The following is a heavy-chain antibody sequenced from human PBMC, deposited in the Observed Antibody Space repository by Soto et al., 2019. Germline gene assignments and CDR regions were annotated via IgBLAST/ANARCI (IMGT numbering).Heavy chain of an antibody. V-gene: IGHV4-39*01. CDR1: GGSTSSSTYY. CDR2: IYFTGST. D-gene: IGHD3-3*01. CDR3: ARSHTILGVVTFDS. Sequence: QLQLQESGPGLVKPSETLSLSCTVSGGSTSSSTYYWAWIRQPPGKGLEWIGTIYFTGSTYYNPSLKSRATMSIDTSTNQFSLKLSSVIAADTAVYYCARSHTILGVVTFDSWGQGTLVTVSS. J-gene: IGHJ4*02.